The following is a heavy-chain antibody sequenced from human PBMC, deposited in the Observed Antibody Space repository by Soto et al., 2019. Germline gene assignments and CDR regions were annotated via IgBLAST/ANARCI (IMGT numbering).Heavy chain of an antibody. CDR1: GYTFTSNG. J-gene: IGHJ3*02. Sequence: ASVKVSCKASGYTFTSNGISWVRQAPGQGLEWMGWISTNSGNTNYAQKVQGRVTMTTETSTATAYMELRSLRSDDTAVYYCAVLGYYDSSGYPMAFDIWGQGTMVTVSS. D-gene: IGHD3-22*01. CDR2: ISTNSGNT. CDR3: AVLGYYDSSGYPMAFDI. V-gene: IGHV1-18*01.